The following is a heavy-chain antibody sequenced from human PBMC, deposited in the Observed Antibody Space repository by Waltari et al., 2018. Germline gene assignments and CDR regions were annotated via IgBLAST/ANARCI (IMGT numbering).Heavy chain of an antibody. CDR3: AKSFETTLTD. V-gene: IGHV3-30*01. D-gene: IGHD2-21*02. Sequence: QVQLVESGGGVVQTGMSLSLSCAGSGSTFTTYTLHWVRQAPGKGLEWVALVSYDGRNKYYADSVKGRFAISRDNSENTLSLQMNSLRPEDTAIYFCAKSFETTLTDWGRGTLVTVSS. J-gene: IGHJ4*02. CDR2: VSYDGRNK. CDR1: GSTFTTYT.